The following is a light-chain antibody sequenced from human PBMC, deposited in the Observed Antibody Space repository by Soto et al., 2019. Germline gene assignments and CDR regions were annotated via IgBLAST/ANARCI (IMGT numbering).Light chain of an antibody. CDR3: AAWDDRLNAYV. Sequence: QSVLTQPPSASGTPGQRVTISCSGSSSNIGSNTVNWYQQIPGTAPKLLIYSNNQRPSGVPDRFSGSKSGTSASLAISGLQSEDEADYYCAAWDDRLNAYVFGTGTKVTVL. CDR1: SSNIGSNT. V-gene: IGLV1-44*01. CDR2: SNN. J-gene: IGLJ1*01.